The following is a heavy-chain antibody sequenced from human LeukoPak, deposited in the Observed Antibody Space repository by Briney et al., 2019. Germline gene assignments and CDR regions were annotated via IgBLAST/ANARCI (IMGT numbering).Heavy chain of an antibody. J-gene: IGHJ2*01. Sequence: PSETLSLTCSVSGGSTSGYHWSWIRQTPGKGLEWIGYIYYSGSTNYNPSLKSRVTISVDTSKNQFSLKLSSVTAADTAVYYCARPIAVAGTRYFDLWGRGTLVTVSS. D-gene: IGHD6-19*01. CDR2: IYYSGST. CDR3: ARPIAVAGTRYFDL. CDR1: GGSTSGYH. V-gene: IGHV4-59*01.